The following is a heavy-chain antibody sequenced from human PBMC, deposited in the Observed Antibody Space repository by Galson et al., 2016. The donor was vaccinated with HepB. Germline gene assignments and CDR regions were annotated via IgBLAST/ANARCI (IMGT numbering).Heavy chain of an antibody. CDR3: AGYEVVAFDY. J-gene: IGHJ4*02. V-gene: IGHV4-31*03. Sequence: SLTCTVSGGSISSRGYYWSWIRQHPGKGLEWLRYIYYSGGTYYNPSLQSRLTISLDTSKNHFSLKLDSVTAADTAVYYCAGYEVVAFDYWGQGTLVTVSS. CDR2: IYYSGGT. D-gene: IGHD2-15*01. CDR1: GGSISSRGYY.